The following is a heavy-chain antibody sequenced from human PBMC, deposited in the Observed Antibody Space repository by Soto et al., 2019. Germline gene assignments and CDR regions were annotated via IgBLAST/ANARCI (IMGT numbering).Heavy chain of an antibody. J-gene: IGHJ4*02. CDR1: GFTFSSYW. V-gene: IGHV3-7*05. D-gene: IGHD1-26*01. Sequence: GGSLRLSCAASGFTFSSYWMSWVRQAPGKGLEWVANIKQDGSEKYYVDSVKGRFTISRDNAKNSLYLQMNSLRAEDTAVYYCARDLGVRKTEVGADYWGQGTLVTVSS. CDR2: IKQDGSEK. CDR3: ARDLGVRKTEVGADY.